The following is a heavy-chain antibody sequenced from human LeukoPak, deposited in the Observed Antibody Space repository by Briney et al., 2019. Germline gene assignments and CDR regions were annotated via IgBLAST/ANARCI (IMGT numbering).Heavy chain of an antibody. CDR1: GGAFSSYA. J-gene: IGHJ4*02. V-gene: IGHV1-69*05. D-gene: IGHD2-2*01. Sequence: ASVKVSCKVSGGAFSSYAASWARQAPGQGLEWVGGIIPLIGAIKFAQKFQGRVTMTRDTSTSTVYMELSSLRSEDTAVYYCARDPYCSSTSCYDVVLDYWGQGTLVTVSS. CDR2: IIPLIGAI. CDR3: ARDPYCSSTSCYDVVLDY.